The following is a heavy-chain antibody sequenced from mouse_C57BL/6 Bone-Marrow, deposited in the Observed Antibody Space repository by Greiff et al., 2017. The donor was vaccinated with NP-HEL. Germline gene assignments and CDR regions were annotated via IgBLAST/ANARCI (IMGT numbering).Heavy chain of an antibody. CDR3: AREKWYPFAY. Sequence: QVQLQQPGAELVKPGASVKLSCKASGYTFTSYWMHWVKQRPGQGLEWIGLIHPNSGSTNYNEKFKSKATLTVAKSSNPAYMQLSSLTSEDSAAYYCAREKWYPFAYWGQGTLVTVSA. CDR1: GYTFTSYW. V-gene: IGHV1-64*01. J-gene: IGHJ3*01. CDR2: IHPNSGST. D-gene: IGHD2-1*01.